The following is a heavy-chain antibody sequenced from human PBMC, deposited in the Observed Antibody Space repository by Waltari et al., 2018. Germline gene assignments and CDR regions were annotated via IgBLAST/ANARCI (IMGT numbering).Heavy chain of an antibody. V-gene: IGHV1-69*02. Sequence: QVQLVQSGAEVKKPGSSVKVSCKASGDTFSTYTLTWVRQAPGQGLEWMGRIIPILGITNYAQNFQGRVTITADKSTSTAYMELSSLRSEDTAVYYCARLDSGYFDYWGQGTLVTVSS. D-gene: IGHD1-26*01. J-gene: IGHJ4*02. CDR2: IIPILGIT. CDR3: ARLDSGYFDY. CDR1: GDTFSTYT.